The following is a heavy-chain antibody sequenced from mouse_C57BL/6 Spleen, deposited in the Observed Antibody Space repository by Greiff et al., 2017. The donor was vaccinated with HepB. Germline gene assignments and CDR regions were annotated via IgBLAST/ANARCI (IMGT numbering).Heavy chain of an antibody. J-gene: IGHJ2*01. D-gene: IGHD2-4*01. CDR3: ARKGYDYDGYYCDY. Sequence: QVQLQQPGAELVRPGSSVKLSCKASGYTFTSYWMHWVKQRPIQGLEWIGNIDPSDSETHYNQKFKDKATLTVDISSSTAYMQLSSLTSEDSAVYYCARKGYDYDGYYCDYWGQGTTLTVSS. CDR1: GYTFTSYW. CDR2: IDPSDSET. V-gene: IGHV1-52*01.